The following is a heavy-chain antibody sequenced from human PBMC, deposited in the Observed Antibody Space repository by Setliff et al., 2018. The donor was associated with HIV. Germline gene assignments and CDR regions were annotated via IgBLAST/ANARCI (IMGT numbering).Heavy chain of an antibody. D-gene: IGHD3-22*01. CDR2: ISSSSSTI. CDR3: ARIRRYYYDSSGSVYGMDV. CDR1: GFTFSDYY. J-gene: IGHJ6*02. Sequence: GGSLRLSCAASGFTFSDYYMSWIRQAPGKGLEWVSYISSSSSTIYYADSVKGRFTISRDNAKNSLYLQMNSLRAEDTAVYYCARIRRYYYDSSGSVYGMDVWGQGTTVTVSS. V-gene: IGHV3-11*04.